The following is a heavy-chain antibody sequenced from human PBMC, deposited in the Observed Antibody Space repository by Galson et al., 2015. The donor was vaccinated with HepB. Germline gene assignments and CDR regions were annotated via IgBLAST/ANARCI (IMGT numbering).Heavy chain of an antibody. Sequence: SVKVSCKASGYTFTGYYMHWVRQAPGQGLEWMGRINPNSGGTNYAQKFQGRVTMTRDTSISTAYMELSRLRSDDTAVYYCARGFNPYQTGSDYYYYGMDVWGQGTTVTVSS. CDR2: INPNSGGT. CDR3: ARGFNPYQTGSDYYYYGMDV. CDR1: GYTFTGYY. J-gene: IGHJ6*02. D-gene: IGHD3-9*01. V-gene: IGHV1-2*06.